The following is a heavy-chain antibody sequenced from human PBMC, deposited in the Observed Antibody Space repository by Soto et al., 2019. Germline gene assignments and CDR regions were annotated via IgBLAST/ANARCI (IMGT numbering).Heavy chain of an antibody. Sequence: GGSLRLSCAASGFTFSSYSMNWVRQAPGKGLEWVSVISSDRSNKYYADSVKGRFTISRDNSKNTLYLQMNSLRAEDTAVYYCARDCAKQGSGSYPSQTHWFDPWGQGTLVTVSS. CDR1: GFTFSSYS. CDR2: ISSDRSNK. V-gene: IGHV3-30*03. CDR3: ARDCAKQGSGSYPSQTHWFDP. D-gene: IGHD3-10*01. J-gene: IGHJ5*02.